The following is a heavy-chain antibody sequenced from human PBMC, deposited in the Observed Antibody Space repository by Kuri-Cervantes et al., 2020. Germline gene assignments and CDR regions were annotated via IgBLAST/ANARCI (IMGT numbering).Heavy chain of an antibody. D-gene: IGHD6-13*01. J-gene: IGHJ6*02. CDR1: GYTFTSYA. Sequence: ASVKVSCKASGYTFTSYAMHWVRQAPGQRLEWMGWSNAGNGNTKYSQEFQGRVTITRDTSASTAYMELSSLRSEDMAVYYCARDLGYSSSWSNYYYYGMDVWGQGTTVTVSS. CDR3: ARDLGYSSSWSNYYYYGMDV. CDR2: SNAGNGNT. V-gene: IGHV1-3*02.